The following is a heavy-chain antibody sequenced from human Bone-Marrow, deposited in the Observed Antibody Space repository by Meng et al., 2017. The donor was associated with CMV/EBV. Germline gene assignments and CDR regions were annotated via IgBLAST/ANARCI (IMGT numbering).Heavy chain of an antibody. Sequence: SETLSLTCTVSGGSISSYYWSWIRQPPGKGLEWIGYIYYSGSTNYNPSLKSRVTISVDTSKNQFPLKLSSVTAADTAVYYCARKGLDYSIFNWGQGTLVTVSS. J-gene: IGHJ4*02. CDR2: IYYSGST. V-gene: IGHV4-59*01. CDR1: GGSISSYY. CDR3: ARKGLDYSIFN. D-gene: IGHD4-11*01.